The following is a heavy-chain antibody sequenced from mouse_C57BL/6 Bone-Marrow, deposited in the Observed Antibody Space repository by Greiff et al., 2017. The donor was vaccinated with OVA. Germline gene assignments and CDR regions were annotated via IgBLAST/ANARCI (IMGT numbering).Heavy chain of an antibody. Sequence: EVQLQQSGAELVRPGASVKLSCTASGFNIKDDYMHWVKQRPEQGLEWIGWIDPENGDTEYASKFQGKATITADTSSTTAYMQLSSLTSEDTAVYYCTDYYGSSPYAMDYWGQGTSVTVSS. J-gene: IGHJ4*01. V-gene: IGHV14-4*01. CDR1: GFNIKDDY. CDR3: TDYYGSSPYAMDY. CDR2: IDPENGDT. D-gene: IGHD1-1*01.